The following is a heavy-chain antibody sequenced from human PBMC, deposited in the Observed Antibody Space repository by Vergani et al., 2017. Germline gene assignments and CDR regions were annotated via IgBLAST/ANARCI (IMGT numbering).Heavy chain of an antibody. J-gene: IGHJ5*02. CDR2: ISDGGETK. D-gene: IGHD2-2*01. Sequence: QVQLVASGGGLVRPGGSLRLSCAASGFIFSDYYMTWIRQTPGKGLEWLAHISDGGETKMYAESLKGRFTVSRDNTKNLLILQMKTLKVDDTATYYCGREQSPASLMDMPIDIWGQGTLVTVSS. V-gene: IGHV3-11*01. CDR3: GREQSPASLMDMPIDI. CDR1: GFIFSDYY.